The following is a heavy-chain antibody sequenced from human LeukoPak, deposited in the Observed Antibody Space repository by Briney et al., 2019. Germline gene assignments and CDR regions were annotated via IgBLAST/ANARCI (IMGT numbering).Heavy chain of an antibody. CDR3: ARIRAAAGYYYYGMDV. D-gene: IGHD6-13*01. Sequence: SGPALLKPTPTLTPTFTFSGISLRTRGMCVRWIRQPPGKALAWLSLIDWDDDKYYSTSLKTRLTISKDTSKNQVVLTMTNMDPVDTATYYCARIRAAAGYYYYGMDVWGKGTTVTVSS. CDR2: IDWDDDK. CDR1: GISLRTRGMC. J-gene: IGHJ6*04. V-gene: IGHV2-70*01.